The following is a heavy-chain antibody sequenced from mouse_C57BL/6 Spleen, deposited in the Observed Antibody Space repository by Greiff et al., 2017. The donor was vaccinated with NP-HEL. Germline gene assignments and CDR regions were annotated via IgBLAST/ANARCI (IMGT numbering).Heavy chain of an antibody. CDR2: IDPETGGT. J-gene: IGHJ1*03. V-gene: IGHV1-15*01. CDR3: SSSPLYFDV. D-gene: IGHD6-1*01. Sequence: VKLVESGAELVRPGASVTLSCKASGYTFTDYEMHWVKQTPVHGLEWIGAIDPETGGTAYNQKFKGKAILTADKSSSTAYMELRSLTSEDSAVYYCSSSPLYFDVWGTGTTVTVSS. CDR1: GYTFTDYE.